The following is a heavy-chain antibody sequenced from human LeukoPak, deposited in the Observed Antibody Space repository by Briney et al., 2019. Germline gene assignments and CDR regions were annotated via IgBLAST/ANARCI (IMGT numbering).Heavy chain of an antibody. D-gene: IGHD6-13*01. J-gene: IGHJ4*02. Sequence: VASVKVSCKVSGYTLTELSMHWVRQAPGKGLEWMGGFDPEDGETIYAQKFQGGVSMTEDTSTDTAYMELSSLRSEDTAVYYCAATPTIAAAGIIGIDYWGQGTLVTVSS. CDR1: GYTLTELS. CDR3: AATPTIAAAGIIGIDY. V-gene: IGHV1-24*01. CDR2: FDPEDGET.